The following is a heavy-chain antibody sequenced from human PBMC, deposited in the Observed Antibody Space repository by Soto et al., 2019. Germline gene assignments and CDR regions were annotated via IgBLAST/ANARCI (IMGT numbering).Heavy chain of an antibody. CDR3: AREGGDRRRGLFDY. J-gene: IGHJ4*02. CDR2: TYYRSKWNN. V-gene: IGHV6-1*01. D-gene: IGHD2-21*01. Sequence: SQTLSLTCAISGDSVSSNSAAWNWVRQSPSRGLEWLGRTYYRSKWNNDYAVSVKRRITINPDTSKNQFSLQLNSVTPEATAVYYCAREGGDRRRGLFDYWGQGSPVTV. CDR1: GDSVSSNSAA.